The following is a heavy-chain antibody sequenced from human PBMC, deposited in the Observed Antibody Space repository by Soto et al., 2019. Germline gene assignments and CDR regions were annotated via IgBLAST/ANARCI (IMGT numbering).Heavy chain of an antibody. V-gene: IGHV3-48*02. CDR3: ARGFSYASFDY. Sequence: EAQLVESGGGFVQPGGSLRLSCAAAGFTFSSYSMSWVRQAPGKGLEWISYISKDGSTIYYADSVKGRFTISRDEAKSSLYLQINSLRDEDTAVYSCARGFSYASFDYWGQGTLVTVSS. CDR1: GFTFSSYS. J-gene: IGHJ4*02. D-gene: IGHD5-18*01. CDR2: ISKDGSTI.